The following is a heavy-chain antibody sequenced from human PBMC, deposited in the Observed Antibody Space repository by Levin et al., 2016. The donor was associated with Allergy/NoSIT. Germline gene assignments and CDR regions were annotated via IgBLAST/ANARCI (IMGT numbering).Heavy chain of an antibody. Sequence: GESLKISCAASGFTFSSYEMNWVRQAPGKGLEWVSYISSSGTTIYYADSVKGRFTISRDNAKNSLYLQMNSLRSEDTAVYYCALSYVIRLPVWSNVYGMDVWGQGTTVTVSS. CDR3: ALSYVIRLPVWSNVYGMDV. CDR1: GFTFSSYE. CDR2: ISSSGTTI. V-gene: IGHV3-48*03. D-gene: IGHD3-3*01. J-gene: IGHJ6*02.